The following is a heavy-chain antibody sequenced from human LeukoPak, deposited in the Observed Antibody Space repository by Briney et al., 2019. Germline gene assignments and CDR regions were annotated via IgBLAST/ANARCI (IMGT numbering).Heavy chain of an antibody. CDR1: GFTFNNYG. V-gene: IGHV3-30*18. J-gene: IGHJ4*02. Sequence: PGGSLRLSCAASGFTFNNYGMHWVRQAPGKGLEWVAVISYDGRNKHYPDSVKSRFTISRDISTDTLWLQMDSLRTEDTAVYYCAKGPLRGTAAAIDYWGQGTLVTVSS. D-gene: IGHD2-2*01. CDR3: AKGPLRGTAAAIDY. CDR2: ISYDGRNK.